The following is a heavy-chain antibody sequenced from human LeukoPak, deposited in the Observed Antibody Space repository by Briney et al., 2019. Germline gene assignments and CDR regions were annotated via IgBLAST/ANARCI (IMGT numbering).Heavy chain of an antibody. CDR2: INPIFRTA. CDR3: AREINYYDSSGYYYDY. Sequence: SVKVSCKASGGTFTNSAISWVRQAPGQGLEWMGGINPIFRTANYAQQFQDRVTIIADESTSTAYMELSSLRSEDTAVYYCAREINYYDSSGYYYDYWGQGTLVAVSS. J-gene: IGHJ4*02. D-gene: IGHD3-22*01. CDR1: GGTFTNSA. V-gene: IGHV1-69*13.